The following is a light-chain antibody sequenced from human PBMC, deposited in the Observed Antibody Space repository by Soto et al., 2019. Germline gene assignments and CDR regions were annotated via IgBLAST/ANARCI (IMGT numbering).Light chain of an antibody. V-gene: IGKV3D-20*02. J-gene: IGKJ5*01. CDR3: QQRSNWPPT. Sequence: EIVLTHSPGTLSLSPGERATLSCRASQIVNNNYLAWYQQKPGQAPRLVIYAASSRATGVPDRFSGSGSGTDFTLTISSLEPEDFAVYYCQQRSNWPPTFGQGTRLEIK. CDR1: QIVNNNY. CDR2: AAS.